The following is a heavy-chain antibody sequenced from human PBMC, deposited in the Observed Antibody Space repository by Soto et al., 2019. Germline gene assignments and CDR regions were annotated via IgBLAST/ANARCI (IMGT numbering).Heavy chain of an antibody. J-gene: IGHJ4*02. Sequence: EVQLLESGGGLVQPGGSLRLSCAASGFTFSSYAMSWVRQAPGKGLEWVSGISGSGGSTYYADSVTGRFTISRDNAKNTLYLQMNTLRAEDTALYYCAPLVVGATLFSRRVNGVDYWGRGTLVTVS. CDR3: APLVVGATLFSRRVNGVDY. CDR1: GFTFSSYA. D-gene: IGHD2-15*01. CDR2: ISGSGGST. V-gene: IGHV3-23*01.